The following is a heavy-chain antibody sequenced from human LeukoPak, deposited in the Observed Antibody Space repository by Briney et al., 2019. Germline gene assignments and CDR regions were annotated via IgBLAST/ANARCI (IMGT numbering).Heavy chain of an antibody. Sequence: GRSLRLPCAASGFTFDDYAMHWVRQAPGKGLEWVSGISWNSGSIGYADSVKGRFTISRDNAKNSLYLQMNSLRAEDMALYYCAKDVGLYYDSSGLDYWGQGTLVTVSS. CDR2: ISWNSGSI. V-gene: IGHV3-9*03. D-gene: IGHD3-22*01. CDR1: GFTFDDYA. J-gene: IGHJ4*02. CDR3: AKDVGLYYDSSGLDY.